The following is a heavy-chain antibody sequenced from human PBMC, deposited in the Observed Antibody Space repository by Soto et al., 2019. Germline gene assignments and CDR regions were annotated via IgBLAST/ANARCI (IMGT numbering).Heavy chain of an antibody. CDR1: GGSISSYY. CDR3: ARDYGDYFDY. J-gene: IGHJ4*03. D-gene: IGHD4-17*01. Sequence: PSETLSLTCTVSGGSISSYYWSWIRQPPGKGLEWIGYIYYSGSTNYNPSLKSRVTISVDTSKNQFSLKLSSVTAADTAVYYCARDYGDYFDYWGQGTTVTVSS. CDR2: IYYSGST. V-gene: IGHV4-59*01.